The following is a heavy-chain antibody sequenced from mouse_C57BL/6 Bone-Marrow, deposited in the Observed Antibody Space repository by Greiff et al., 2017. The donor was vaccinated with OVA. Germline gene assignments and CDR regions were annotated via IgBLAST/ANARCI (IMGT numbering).Heavy chain of an antibody. CDR3: ARFDYDEGTFDY. Sequence: QVQLKESGAELVRPGTSVKMSCKASGYTFTNYWIGWAKQRPGHGLEWIGDIYPGGGYTNYNEKFKGKATLTADKSSSTSYMQFSSLTSEDSAIYYCARFDYDEGTFDYWGQGTTLTVSS. CDR1: GYTFTNYW. CDR2: IYPGGGYT. J-gene: IGHJ2*01. V-gene: IGHV1-63*01. D-gene: IGHD2-4*01.